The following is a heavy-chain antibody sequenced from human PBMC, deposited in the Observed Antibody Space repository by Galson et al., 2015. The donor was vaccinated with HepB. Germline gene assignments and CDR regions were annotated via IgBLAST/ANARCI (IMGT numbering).Heavy chain of an antibody. J-gene: IGHJ3*02. Sequence: SLRLSCAASGFTFSSYGMHWARQAPGKGLEWVAVIWYDGSNKYYADSVKGRFTISRDNSKNTLYLQMNSLRAEDTAVYYCARDGAVAGTGAFDIWGQGTMVTVSS. D-gene: IGHD6-19*01. CDR1: GFTFSSYG. CDR3: ARDGAVAGTGAFDI. V-gene: IGHV3-33*01. CDR2: IWYDGSNK.